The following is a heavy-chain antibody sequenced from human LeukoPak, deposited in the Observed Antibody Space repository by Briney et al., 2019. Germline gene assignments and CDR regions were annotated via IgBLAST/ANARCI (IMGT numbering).Heavy chain of an antibody. CDR1: GITLSSYG. Sequence: PGGSLRLSRAVSGITLSSYGMSWVRQAPGKGLEWVSGISGSGGNTYYADSVKGRFTISRDNSKNTLYLQMNSLRAEDTAVYFCAKRGVVIRVILVGFHKEAYYFDSWGQGALVTVSS. CDR2: ISGSGGNT. J-gene: IGHJ4*02. CDR3: AKRGVVIRVILVGFHKEAYYFDS. V-gene: IGHV3-23*01. D-gene: IGHD3-22*01.